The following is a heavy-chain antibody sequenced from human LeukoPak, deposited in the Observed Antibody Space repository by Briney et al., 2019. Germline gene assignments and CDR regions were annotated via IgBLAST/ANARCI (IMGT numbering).Heavy chain of an antibody. J-gene: IGHJ4*02. V-gene: IGHV3-23*01. Sequence: PGGSLRLSCAASGFTFSSYAMSWVRRAPGKGLEWVSAISGSGGSTYYADSVKGRFTISRDNSKNTLYLQMNSLRAEGTAVYYCWKNRDSSGRTLDYWGQGTLVTVSS. CDR2: ISGSGGST. CDR1: GFTFSSYA. D-gene: IGHD3-22*01. CDR3: WKNRDSSGRTLDY.